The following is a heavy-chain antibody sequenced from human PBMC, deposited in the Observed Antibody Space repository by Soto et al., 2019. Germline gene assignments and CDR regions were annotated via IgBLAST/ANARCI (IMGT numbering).Heavy chain of an antibody. V-gene: IGHV5-51*01. Sequence: EESLKIYCKGSGYSFTSYWMGWVRQMPGKGLEWMGIIYPGDSDTRYSPSFQGQVTISADKSISTAYLQWSSLKASDTAMYYCARPDYYDSSGPTAYWGQGTLVTVYS. CDR1: GYSFTSYW. CDR3: ARPDYYDSSGPTAY. D-gene: IGHD3-22*01. CDR2: IYPGDSDT. J-gene: IGHJ4*02.